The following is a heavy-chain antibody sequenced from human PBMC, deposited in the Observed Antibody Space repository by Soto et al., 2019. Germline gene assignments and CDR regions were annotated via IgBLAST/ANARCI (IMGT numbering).Heavy chain of an antibody. Sequence: SRTLSLTCGVAGGCFRRGIYDWSGVRQANGKGLECIGRIYSSGSTNYNPSLKSRVTMSVDTSKNQFSLKLSSVTAADTAVYSCARDLLGATYTGWSAPWGQGTPVPVSS. CDR2: IYSSGST. V-gene: IGHV4-61*02. D-gene: IGHD1-26*01. CDR1: GGCFRRGIYD. J-gene: IGHJ5*02. CDR3: ARDLLGATYTGWSAP.